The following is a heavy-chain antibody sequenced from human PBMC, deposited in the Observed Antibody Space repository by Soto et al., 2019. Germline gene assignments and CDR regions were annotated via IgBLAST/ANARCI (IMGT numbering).Heavy chain of an antibody. CDR3: ARESGLRYFDWWRNDVDAFDI. CDR1: GGSIGGYY. Sequence: SETLSLTCTVSGGSIGGYYWSWIRKSPGKGLEWIGDINHSGSTNYNPSLKSRVTISVDTSKNQFSLKLSSVTAADTAVYYCARESGLRYFDWWRNDVDAFDIWGQGTMVTVSS. V-gene: IGHV4-59*12. J-gene: IGHJ3*02. D-gene: IGHD3-9*01. CDR2: INHSGST.